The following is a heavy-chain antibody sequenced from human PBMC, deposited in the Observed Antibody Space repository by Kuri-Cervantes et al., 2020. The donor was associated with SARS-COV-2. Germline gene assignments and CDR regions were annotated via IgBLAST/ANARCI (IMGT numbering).Heavy chain of an antibody. D-gene: IGHD1-1*01. CDR1: GFTFSNYS. CDR2: ISSSSSYI. Sequence: GESLKISCAASGFTFSNYSMNWVRQAPGKGLEWVSSISSSSSYIYYADSVKGRFTISRDNSKNTLYLQMNSLRAEDTAVYYCAKDLGGAGTAAYDAFDIWGQGTMVTVSS. J-gene: IGHJ3*02. CDR3: AKDLGGAGTAAYDAFDI. V-gene: IGHV3-21*04.